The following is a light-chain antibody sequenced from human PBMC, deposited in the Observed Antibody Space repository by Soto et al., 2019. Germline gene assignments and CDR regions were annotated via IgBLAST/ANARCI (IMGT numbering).Light chain of an antibody. CDR3: QQYENLPT. J-gene: IGKJ5*01. Sequence: MTQSPATLSVSPGERATLSCRASQSVSILLAWYQQKPGRAPKLLIYDASNLEAGVPSRFRGSGSGTDFTFTISRLQPEDIATYYCQQYENLPTFGQGTRREIK. V-gene: IGKV1-33*01. CDR2: DAS. CDR1: QSVSIL.